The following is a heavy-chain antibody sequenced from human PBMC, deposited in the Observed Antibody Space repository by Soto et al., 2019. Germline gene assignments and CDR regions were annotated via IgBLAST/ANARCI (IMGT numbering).Heavy chain of an antibody. CDR3: AFGNLSYYFDY. CDR1: GFTFSGFG. CDR2: IWYDGSDK. V-gene: IGHV3-33*01. Sequence: PGGSLRLSCAASGFTFSGFGVHWVHQAPGKGLEWVAIIWYDGSDKYYADSVKGRFTISRDNSKNTLYLQMSSLRAEDTAVYHCAFGNLSYYFDYWGQGTTVTVYS. J-gene: IGHJ4*02. D-gene: IGHD3-16*01.